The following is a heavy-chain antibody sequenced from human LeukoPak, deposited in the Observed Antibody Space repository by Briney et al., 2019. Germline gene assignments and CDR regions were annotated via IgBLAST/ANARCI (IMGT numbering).Heavy chain of an antibody. CDR2: ISGSGGST. V-gene: IGHV3-23*01. CDR3: AKAFGSGWYGVSYYFDY. J-gene: IGHJ4*02. CDR1: GFTFSDYY. D-gene: IGHD6-19*01. Sequence: PGGSLRLSCAASGFTFSDYYMSWIRQAPGKGLEWVSAISGSGGSTYYADSVKGRFTISRDNSKNTLYLQMNSLRAEDTAVYYCAKAFGSGWYGVSYYFDYWGQGTLVTVSS.